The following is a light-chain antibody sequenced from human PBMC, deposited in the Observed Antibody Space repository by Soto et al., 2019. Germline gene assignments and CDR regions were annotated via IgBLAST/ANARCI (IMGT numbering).Light chain of an antibody. CDR2: DVS. CDR1: SIDVGGYNS. V-gene: IGLV2-14*01. J-gene: IGLJ1*01. Sequence: QSALTQPASVSGSHGQSITISCTGTSIDVGGYNSVSWYQQHPGKAPKLMIYDVSSRPSGVSNRFSGSKSGNTASLTISGLQAEDEADYYCCSYTSGSTLYVFGTGTKLTVL. CDR3: CSYTSGSTLYV.